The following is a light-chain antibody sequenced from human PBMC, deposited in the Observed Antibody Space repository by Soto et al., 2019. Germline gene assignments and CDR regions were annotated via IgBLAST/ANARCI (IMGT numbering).Light chain of an antibody. CDR2: DNT. J-gene: IGLJ3*02. CDR3: QSYDRNLRLV. Sequence: QPVLTQPPSVSGAPGQGVTISCTGSSSNIGAGYDVHWYQHLPRTAPKLLIYDNTNRASGVPDRFSGSKSDTSASLAINGLQAEDEADYYCQSYDRNLRLVFGGGTKLTVL. CDR1: SSNIGAGYD. V-gene: IGLV1-40*01.